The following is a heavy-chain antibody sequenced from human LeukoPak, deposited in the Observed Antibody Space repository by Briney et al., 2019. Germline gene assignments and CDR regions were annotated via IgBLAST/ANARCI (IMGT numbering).Heavy chain of an antibody. CDR1: GFTFSDYY. J-gene: IGHJ4*02. V-gene: IGHV3-11*04. Sequence: AGGSRRLSWAAAGFTFSDYYMSWVRQAPGKGLGWVAYISSSGSTIYYADSVKGRFTISRDNAKNSLYLQMNSLRAEDTAVYYCARVRGNWNYLTDYWGQGTLVTVSS. D-gene: IGHD1-7*01. CDR3: ARVRGNWNYLTDY. CDR2: ISSSGSTI.